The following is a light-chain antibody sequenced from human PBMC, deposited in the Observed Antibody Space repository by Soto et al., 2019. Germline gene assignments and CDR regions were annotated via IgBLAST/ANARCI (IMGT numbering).Light chain of an antibody. J-gene: IGKJ1*01. Sequence: DIQMTQTPSSLSASVVDTFTVTFLASQPIGTSLHWYQQKPGKAPKVLIYAAFSLQSGVPSRFSGSGSGTEFTLTISSLQPDDFATYYCQHYNSYSEAFGQGTKVDIK. V-gene: IGKV1-16*01. CDR3: QHYNSYSEA. CDR2: AAF. CDR1: QPIGTS.